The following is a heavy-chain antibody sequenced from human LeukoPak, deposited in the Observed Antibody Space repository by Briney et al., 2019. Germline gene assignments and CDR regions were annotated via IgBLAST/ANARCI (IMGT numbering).Heavy chain of an antibody. D-gene: IGHD2-15*01. CDR2: INSDGSSK. Sequence: GGSLRLSCAASGVSFSTYWMHWVRQAPGKGLVWVSRINSDGSSKSYADSGNGRLTISRDNAKKTLYLQLNSLRAEDTAVYHCARGSCSGGSCPRGFDPWGQGNLVTVSS. J-gene: IGHJ5*02. V-gene: IGHV3-74*01. CDR1: GVSFSTYW. CDR3: ARGSCSGGSCPRGFDP.